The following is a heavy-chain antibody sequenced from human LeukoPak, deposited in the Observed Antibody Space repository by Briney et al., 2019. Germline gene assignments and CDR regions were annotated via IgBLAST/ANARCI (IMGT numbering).Heavy chain of an antibody. J-gene: IGHJ6*02. CDR3: AKASNDVDYYYYGMDV. Sequence: GGSLRLSCAASGFTFDDYAMHWVRQAPGKGLEWVSGISWNSGSIGYADSVKGRFTISRDNAMNSLYLQMNSLRAEDTALYYCAKASNDVDYYYYGMDVWGQGTTVTVSS. CDR2: ISWNSGSI. V-gene: IGHV3-9*01. CDR1: GFTFDDYA. D-gene: IGHD1-1*01.